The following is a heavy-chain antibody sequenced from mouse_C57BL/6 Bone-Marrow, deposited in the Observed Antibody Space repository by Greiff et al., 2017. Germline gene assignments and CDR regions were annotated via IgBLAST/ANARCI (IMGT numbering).Heavy chain of an antibody. Sequence: VQLQQPGAELVMPGASVKLSCKASGYTFTSYWMHWVKQRPGQGLEWIGEIDPSDSYTNYNKKFKGKSTLTVDKSSSTAYMQLSSLTSEDAAVYCCARVLRGGGAYWGQGTLVTVSA. CDR1: GYTFTSYW. CDR3: ARVLRGGGAY. CDR2: IDPSDSYT. V-gene: IGHV1-69*01. J-gene: IGHJ3*01.